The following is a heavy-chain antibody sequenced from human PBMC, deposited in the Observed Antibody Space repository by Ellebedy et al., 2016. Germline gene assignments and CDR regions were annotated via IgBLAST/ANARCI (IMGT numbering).Heavy chain of an antibody. CDR2: ISAYNGNT. CDR1: GYTFNSYG. CDR3: ARDQTIYYYYGMDV. V-gene: IGHV1-18*01. J-gene: IGHJ6*02. D-gene: IGHD1-7*01. Sequence: ASVKVSCKASGYTFNSYGISWVRQAPGQGLEWMGWISAYNGNTNYAQKLQGRVTMTTDTSTSTAYMELRSLRSDDTAVYYCARDQTIYYYYGMDVWGQGTTVTVSS.